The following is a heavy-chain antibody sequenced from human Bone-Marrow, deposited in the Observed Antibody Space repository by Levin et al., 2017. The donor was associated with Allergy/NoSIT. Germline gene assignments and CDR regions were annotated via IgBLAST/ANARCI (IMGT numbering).Heavy chain of an antibody. CDR1: GFTVSSNY. V-gene: IGHV3-53*01. J-gene: IGHJ4*02. CDR2: IFPGGTT. CDR3: ARATED. Sequence: GGSLRLSCAASGFTVSSNYLTWIRQAPGKGLEWVSVIFPGGTTYYTDSAKGRFTVSRDNSNNTLYLHMNSLRADDTAVYYCARATEDWGQGTLVTVSS. D-gene: IGHD1-1*01.